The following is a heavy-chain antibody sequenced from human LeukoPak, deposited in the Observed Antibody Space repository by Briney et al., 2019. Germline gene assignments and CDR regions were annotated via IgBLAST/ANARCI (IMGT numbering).Heavy chain of an antibody. CDR3: ARPSGSSSSEDY. J-gene: IGHJ4*02. CDR2: IYYSGST. CDR1: GGSISSSSYY. V-gene: IGHV4-39*01. Sequence: SETLSLTCTVSGGSISSSSYYWGWIRQPPGKGLEWIGSIYYSGSTYYNPSLKSRVTISVDTSKNQFSLKLSSVTAADTAVYYCARPSGSSSSEDYWGQGTLVTVSS. D-gene: IGHD6-6*01.